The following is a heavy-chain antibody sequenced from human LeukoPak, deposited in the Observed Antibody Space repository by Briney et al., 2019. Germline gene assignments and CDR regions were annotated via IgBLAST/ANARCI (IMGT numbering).Heavy chain of an antibody. J-gene: IGHJ4*02. V-gene: IGHV3-7*03. D-gene: IGHD6-13*01. CDR2: IKQDGSEK. Sequence: GGSLRLSCAASGFTFSSYWMSWVRQAPGKGLEWVANIKQDGSEKYYVDSVKGRFTISRDNSKKSLYLQMNSLRSEDTALYYCAKGFGSSWFLAIDHWGQGTVVTVSS. CDR1: GFTFSSYW. CDR3: AKGFGSSWFLAIDH.